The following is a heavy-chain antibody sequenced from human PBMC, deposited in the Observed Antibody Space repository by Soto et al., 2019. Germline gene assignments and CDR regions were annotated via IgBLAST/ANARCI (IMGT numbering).Heavy chain of an antibody. D-gene: IGHD6-13*01. CDR2: IDSDGSVT. V-gene: IGHV3-74*01. CDR1: GFTFSTYW. J-gene: IGHJ3*02. CDR3: ARANAAVASDI. Sequence: GGSLRLSCAASGFTFSTYWTHWVRQGPGKGLVWVSRIDSDGSVTVYADSVRGRFTVSRDNAKNTLYLQMNSLRAEDTAVYYCARANAAVASDIWGQGTMVTVSS.